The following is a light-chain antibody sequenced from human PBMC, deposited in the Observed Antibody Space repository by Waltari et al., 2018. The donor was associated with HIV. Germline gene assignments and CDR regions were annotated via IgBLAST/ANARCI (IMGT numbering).Light chain of an antibody. CDR1: SSNIGSHT. V-gene: IGLV1-44*01. J-gene: IGLJ2*01. CDR3: AAWDDSLNGRI. CDR2: ANN. Sequence: QSVLTQPPSASGTPGQRVTMSCSGSSSNIGSHTVQWYQHLPGTAPKLLIYANNPRPSWVPDRFSGSKSGTSASLASSGLQSDDEADYYCAAWDDSLNGRIFGGGTKLTVL.